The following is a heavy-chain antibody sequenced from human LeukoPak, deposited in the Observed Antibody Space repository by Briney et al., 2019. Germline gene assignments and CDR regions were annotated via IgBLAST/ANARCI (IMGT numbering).Heavy chain of an antibody. CDR2: IYPGDSDT. D-gene: IGHD3-10*01. J-gene: IGHJ5*02. CDR1: GYSFTSYW. CDR3: ARKQMVRGVPYNWFDP. V-gene: IGHV5-51*01. Sequence: GESLKISCKGSGYSFTSYWIGWVRQMPGKGLGWMGIIYPGDSDTRYSPSFQGQVTISAHKSISTAYLQWSSLKASDTAMYYGARKQMVRGVPYNWFDPWGQGTLVTVSS.